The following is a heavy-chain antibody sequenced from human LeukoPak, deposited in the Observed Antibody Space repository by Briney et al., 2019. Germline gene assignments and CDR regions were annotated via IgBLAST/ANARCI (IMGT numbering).Heavy chain of an antibody. J-gene: IGHJ3*02. Sequence: GGSLRLSCAASGFTFSSYWMHWVRQAPGKGLVWVSRINSDGSSTSYADSVKGRFTISRDNAKNTLYLQMNSLRAEDTAVYYCARGVAYYYDSSGYYDAFDIWGQGTMVTVSS. CDR2: INSDGSST. CDR3: ARGVAYYYDSSGYYDAFDI. CDR1: GFTFSSYW. D-gene: IGHD3-22*01. V-gene: IGHV3-74*01.